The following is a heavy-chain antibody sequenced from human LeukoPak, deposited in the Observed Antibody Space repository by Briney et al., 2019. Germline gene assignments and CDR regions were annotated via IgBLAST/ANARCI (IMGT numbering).Heavy chain of an antibody. D-gene: IGHD3-9*01. J-gene: IGHJ4*02. CDR1: GFTFSSYA. CDR2: ISTTGDNT. V-gene: IGHV3-23*01. Sequence: GESLKISCAASGFTFSSYAMNWVRQSPGKGLQWVTAISTTGDNTCYADSVKGRFTVSRDNSRNALYLQTNSLRAEDTAVYYCAKDRGTYYDILTGSGPDYWGQGTLVTDSS. CDR3: AKDRGTYYDILTGSGPDY.